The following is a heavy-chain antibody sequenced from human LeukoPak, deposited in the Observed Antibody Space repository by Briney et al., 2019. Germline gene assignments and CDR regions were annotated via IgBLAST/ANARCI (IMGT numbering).Heavy chain of an antibody. D-gene: IGHD1-26*01. V-gene: IGHV1-8*01. CDR3: ARMGRGGSYYDAFDI. J-gene: IGHJ3*02. CDR2: MNPNSGNT. CDR1: GYTFTSYD. Sequence: ASVKVSCKASGYTFTSYDINWVRQATGQGLEWMGWMNPNSGNTGYPQQFQGRVTMTRNTSISTAYMELSSLRSEDTAVYYCARMGRGGSYYDAFDIWGQGTMVTVSS.